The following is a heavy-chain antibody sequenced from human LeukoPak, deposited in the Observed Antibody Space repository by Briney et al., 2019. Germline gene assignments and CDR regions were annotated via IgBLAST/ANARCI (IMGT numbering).Heavy chain of an antibody. CDR2: IKSKYDGGTT. CDR3: ATGGYYFDY. Sequence: KTGGSLRLSCAGSGFTFSNAWMNWVRQAPGKGLEWVGRIKSKYDGGTTDYAAPVKGRFTISRDDSKNTVFLQMNSLKTEDTALYYCATGGYYFDYWGQGTLVTVSS. V-gene: IGHV3-15*01. CDR1: GFTFSNAW. J-gene: IGHJ4*02.